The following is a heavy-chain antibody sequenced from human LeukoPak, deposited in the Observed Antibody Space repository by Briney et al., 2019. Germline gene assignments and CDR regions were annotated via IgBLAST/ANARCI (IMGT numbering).Heavy chain of an antibody. CDR3: ARYYYGSGSYYEPPQK. CDR1: GGSISSSSYY. Sequence: SETLSLTCTVSGGSISSSSYYWGWIRQPPGKGLEWVGSIYYSGSTYYNPSLKSRVTISVDTSKNQFSLKLSSVTAADTAVYYCARYYYGSGSYYEPPQKWGQGTLVTVSS. D-gene: IGHD3-10*01. V-gene: IGHV4-39*01. J-gene: IGHJ4*02. CDR2: IYYSGST.